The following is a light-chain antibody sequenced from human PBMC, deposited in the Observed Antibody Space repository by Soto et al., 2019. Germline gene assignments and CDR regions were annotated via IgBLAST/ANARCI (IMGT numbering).Light chain of an antibody. J-gene: IGKJ1*01. V-gene: IGKV3-20*01. Sequence: EIVLTQSPATLSVSPVDRATLSCRASQSVSSSYLAWYQQKPGQAPRLLIYGASSRATGIPDRFSGSGSGTDFTLTISRLEPEDFAVYYCQQYGSSPPWTFGQGTKVDIK. CDR1: QSVSSSY. CDR2: GAS. CDR3: QQYGSSPPWT.